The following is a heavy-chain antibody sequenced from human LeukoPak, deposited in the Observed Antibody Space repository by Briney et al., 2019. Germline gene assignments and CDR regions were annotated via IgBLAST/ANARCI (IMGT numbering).Heavy chain of an antibody. Sequence: AETLTLTCTVSGVTVSNSYRSWIRQSPGKGLEWIAYIYYTGTTYYNPSLKSRVTISVDTSKNQFSLRLTTVTADDTAVYYCARDSGSSPTFDYWGQGTLVTVSS. J-gene: IGHJ4*02. D-gene: IGHD2-15*01. CDR3: ARDSGSSPTFDY. CDR2: IYYTGTT. CDR1: GVTVSNSY. V-gene: IGHV4-59*02.